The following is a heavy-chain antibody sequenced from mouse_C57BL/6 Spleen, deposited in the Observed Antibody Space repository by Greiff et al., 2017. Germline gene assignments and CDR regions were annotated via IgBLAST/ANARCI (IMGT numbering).Heavy chain of an antibody. CDR3: ARRRLDWGYFDY. J-gene: IGHJ2*01. V-gene: IGHV1-26*01. D-gene: IGHD4-1*01. Sequence: EVQLQQSGPELVKPGASVKISCKASGYTFTDYYMNWVKQSHGKSLEWIGDINPNNGGTSYNQKFKGKATLTVDKSSSTAYMELRSLTSEDSAVYYCARRRLDWGYFDYWGQGTTLTVSS. CDR2: INPNNGGT. CDR1: GYTFTDYY.